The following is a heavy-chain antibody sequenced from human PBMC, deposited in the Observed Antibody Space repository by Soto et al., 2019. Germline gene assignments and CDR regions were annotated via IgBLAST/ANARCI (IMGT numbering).Heavy chain of an antibody. Sequence: QVHLVQSGAEVKKPGASVKVSCKGSGYAFTTYGITWVRQAPGQGLEWMGWISAHIGNTNYAQKLQGRVTVTRDTSTSTAYMELRSLRSDDTAVYYCARGRYGDYWGQGALFTVSS. V-gene: IGHV1-18*01. J-gene: IGHJ4*02. CDR2: ISAHIGNT. D-gene: IGHD1-1*01. CDR3: ARGRYGDY. CDR1: GYAFTTYG.